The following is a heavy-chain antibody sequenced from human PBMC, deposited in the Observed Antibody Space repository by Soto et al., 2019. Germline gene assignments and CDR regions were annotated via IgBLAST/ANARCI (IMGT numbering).Heavy chain of an antibody. CDR1: GGSISSSSYY. CDR3: ARRWWELLGVGGMDV. Sequence: QLQLQESGPGLVKPSETLSLTCTVSGGSISSSSYYWGWIRQPPGKGLEWIGSIYYSGSTYYNPSLKSRVTISGDTSKAQFSLKLSSVTAADTAVYYCARRWWELLGVGGMDVWGQGTTVTVSS. J-gene: IGHJ6*02. D-gene: IGHD1-26*01. CDR2: IYYSGST. V-gene: IGHV4-39*01.